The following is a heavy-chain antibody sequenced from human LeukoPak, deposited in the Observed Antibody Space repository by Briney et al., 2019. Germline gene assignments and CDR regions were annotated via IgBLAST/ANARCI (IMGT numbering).Heavy chain of an antibody. J-gene: IGHJ4*02. V-gene: IGHV3-23*01. CDR2: ISGSGGST. CDR3: AKVGEYSSSWYGYYYFDY. D-gene: IGHD6-13*01. Sequence: GGSLRLSCAASGFTFSSYAMSWVRQAPGKGLKWVSAISGSGGSTYYADSVKGRFTISRDNSKNTLYLQMNSLRAEDTAVYYCAKVGEYSSSWYGYYYFDYWGQGTLVTVSS. CDR1: GFTFSSYA.